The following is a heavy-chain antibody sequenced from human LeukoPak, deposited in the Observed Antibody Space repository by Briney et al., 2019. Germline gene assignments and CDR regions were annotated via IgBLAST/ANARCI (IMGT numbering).Heavy chain of an antibody. CDR1: GFTFSSYA. V-gene: IGHV3-23*01. J-gene: IGHJ6*03. Sequence: GGSLRLSCAASGFTFSSYAMSWVRQAPGKGLESVSAISGSGGSTYYADSVKGRFTISRDNSKNTLYLQMNSLRAEDTAVYYCAKTVYSSGYYYYYYMDVWGKGTTVTVSS. D-gene: IGHD3-22*01. CDR2: ISGSGGST. CDR3: AKTVYSSGYYYYYYMDV.